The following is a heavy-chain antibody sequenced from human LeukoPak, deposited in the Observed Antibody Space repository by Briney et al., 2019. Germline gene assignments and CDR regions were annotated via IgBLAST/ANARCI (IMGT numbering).Heavy chain of an antibody. Sequence: SETLSLTCTVSGGSISSYYWSRIRQPPGKRLEWIGDIYYSGSTNYNPSLKSRVTISVDTSKNQFSLKLSSVTAADTAVYYCARVGVGKGSYSWDAFDIWGQGTMVTVSS. CDR1: GGSISSYY. V-gene: IGHV4-59*01. CDR3: ARVGVGKGSYSWDAFDI. CDR2: IYYSGST. D-gene: IGHD1-26*01. J-gene: IGHJ3*02.